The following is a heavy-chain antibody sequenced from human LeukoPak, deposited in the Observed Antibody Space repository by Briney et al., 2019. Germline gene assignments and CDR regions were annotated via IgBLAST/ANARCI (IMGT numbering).Heavy chain of an antibody. CDR1: EYTFTSYY. Sequence: ASVKVSCKASEYTFTSYYMHRVRQAPGQGLEWMGIINPSGGSTSYAQKFQGRVTMTRDTSTSTVYMELSSLRSEDTAVYYCARESAWDTAMVKYYYGMDVWGQGITVTVSS. V-gene: IGHV1-46*01. CDR2: INPSGGST. J-gene: IGHJ6*02. D-gene: IGHD5-18*01. CDR3: ARESAWDTAMVKYYYGMDV.